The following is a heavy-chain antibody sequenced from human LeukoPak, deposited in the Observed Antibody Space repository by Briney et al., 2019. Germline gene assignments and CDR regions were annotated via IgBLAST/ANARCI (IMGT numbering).Heavy chain of an antibody. CDR3: ARDPTSLGAFDY. J-gene: IGHJ4*02. CDR1: GGSISSYY. Sequence: SETLSLTCTVSGGSISSYYWSWIRQPPGKGLEWIGYIYYSGSTNYNPSLKGRVTISVDTSKNQFSLKLSSVTAADTAVYYCARDPTSLGAFDYWGQGTLVTVSS. D-gene: IGHD3-16*01. CDR2: IYYSGST. V-gene: IGHV4-59*01.